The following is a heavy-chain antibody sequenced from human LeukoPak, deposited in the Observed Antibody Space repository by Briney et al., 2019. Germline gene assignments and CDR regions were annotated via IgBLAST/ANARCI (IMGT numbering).Heavy chain of an antibody. Sequence: GGSLRLSCAASGFPFSSYSMNLVRQAPGKGLEWVSSIRSSSSYIYYADSVKGRFTISRDNAKNSLYLQMNSLRAEDTAVYYCASPLGSGDAFDIWGQGTMVTVSS. D-gene: IGHD3-10*01. V-gene: IGHV3-21*01. CDR1: GFPFSSYS. CDR2: IRSSSSYI. J-gene: IGHJ3*02. CDR3: ASPLGSGDAFDI.